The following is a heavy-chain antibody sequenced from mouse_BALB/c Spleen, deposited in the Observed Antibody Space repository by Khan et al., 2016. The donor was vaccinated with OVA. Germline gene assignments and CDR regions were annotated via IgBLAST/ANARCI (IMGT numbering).Heavy chain of an antibody. Sequence: EVQLVESGPGLVKPSQSLSLTCTVTGYSIASDYAWNWIRQFPGNKLEWMGFISYSGNTNYNPSLKSRISITRDTSKNQFFLQLNSVTSEDTATYYCARVDGGDFDYWGQGTTRTVSS. D-gene: IGHD2-3*01. J-gene: IGHJ2*01. CDR2: ISYSGNT. V-gene: IGHV3-2*02. CDR3: ARVDGGDFDY. CDR1: GYSIASDYA.